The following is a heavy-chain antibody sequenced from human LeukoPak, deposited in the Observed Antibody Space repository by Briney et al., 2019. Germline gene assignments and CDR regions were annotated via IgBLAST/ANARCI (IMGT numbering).Heavy chain of an antibody. CDR1: GASFTSAY. V-gene: IGHV4-34*01. Sequence: PSETLSLTCAINGASFTSAYWNWIRQPPGKGLEWIGEINHAGTTSYNPSLKSRVTISVDMSKNQFSLNLTSVTAADTAVYYCAGVLGTPGSWGPGTLVTVSS. D-gene: IGHD2-15*01. CDR3: AGVLGTPGS. CDR2: INHAGTT. J-gene: IGHJ5*02.